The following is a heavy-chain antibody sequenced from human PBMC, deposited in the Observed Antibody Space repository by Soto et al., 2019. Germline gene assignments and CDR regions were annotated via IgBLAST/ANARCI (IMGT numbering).Heavy chain of an antibody. D-gene: IGHD3-22*01. V-gene: IGHV5-51*01. J-gene: IGHJ4*02. CDR1: GYTFTNYW. Sequence: LGESLKISCKGSGYTFTNYWIGWVRQMPGKGLEWMGIIYPGDSDTRYSPSFQGQVTITVDKSINTAYLQWSRLKASDTAIYYCARQRLWGTSGYYYFENWGQGTLVTVSS. CDR3: ARQRLWGTSGYYYFEN. CDR2: IYPGDSDT.